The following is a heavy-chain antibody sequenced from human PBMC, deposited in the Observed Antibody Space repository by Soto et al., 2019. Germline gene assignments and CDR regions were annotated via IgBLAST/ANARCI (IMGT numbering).Heavy chain of an antibody. CDR3: ARSPPGWLVNRGAAFDI. D-gene: IGHD6-19*01. Sequence: PSQTLSLTCAISGDSVSSNTAAWNWIRQSPSRGLEWLGRTYYRSRWYNDYAVSVKSRITINPDTSKNQFSLQLNSVTPEDTAVYYCARSPPGWLVNRGAAFDIWGQGTMVTVSS. V-gene: IGHV6-1*01. CDR1: GDSVSSNTAA. CDR2: TYYRSRWYN. J-gene: IGHJ3*02.